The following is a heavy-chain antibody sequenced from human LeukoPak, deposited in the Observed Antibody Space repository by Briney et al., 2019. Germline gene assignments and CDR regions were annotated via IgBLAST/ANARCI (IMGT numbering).Heavy chain of an antibody. D-gene: IGHD3-10*01. CDR3: ARSYGSGAAGAFDI. CDR2: MNPNSGNT. V-gene: IGHV1-8*01. CDR1: GYTFTSYD. J-gene: IGHJ3*02. Sequence: APVKVSCKASGYTFTSYDINWVRQATGQGLEWMGWMNPNSGNTGYAQKFQGRVTMTRNTSISTAYMELSSLRSEDTAVYYCARSYGSGAAGAFDIWGQGTMVTVSS.